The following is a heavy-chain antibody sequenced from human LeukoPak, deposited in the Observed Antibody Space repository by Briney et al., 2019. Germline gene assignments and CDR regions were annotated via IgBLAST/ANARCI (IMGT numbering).Heavy chain of an antibody. J-gene: IGHJ6*03. V-gene: IGHV3-48*01. CDR3: ARAADFWSGPWLGYYYYMDV. CDR1: GFTFSSYS. CDR2: ISSSSSTI. D-gene: IGHD3-3*01. Sequence: GSLRLSCAASGFTFSSYSMNWVRQAPGKGLGWVSYISSSSSTIYYADSVKGRFTISRDNAKNSLYLQMNSLRAEDTAVYYCARAADFWSGPWLGYYYYMDVWGKGTTVTVSS.